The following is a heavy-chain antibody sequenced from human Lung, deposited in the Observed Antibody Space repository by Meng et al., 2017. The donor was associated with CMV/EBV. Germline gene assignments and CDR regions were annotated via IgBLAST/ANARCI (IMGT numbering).Heavy chain of an antibody. CDR3: AKDRRYCSSTSCYGDSGYYGMDV. CDR1: GFTFGDYA. CDR2: ISWNYLNI. D-gene: IGHD2-2*01. J-gene: IGHJ6*02. Sequence: GGSLRLXCAASGFTFGDYAMHWVRHVPGKGLEWVSGISWNYLNIGYADPVKGRFTISRDNAKNFLYLQMISLRAEDTALYYCAKDRRYCSSTSCYGDSGYYGMDVWGQGTXVTVAS. V-gene: IGHV3-9*01.